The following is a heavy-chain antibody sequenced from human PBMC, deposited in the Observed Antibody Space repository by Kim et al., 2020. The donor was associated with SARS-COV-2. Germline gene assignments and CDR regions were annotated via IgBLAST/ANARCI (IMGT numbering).Heavy chain of an antibody. Sequence: SETLSLTYTVSGGSISSGGYYWSWIRQHPGKGLEWIGYIYYSGSTYYNPSLKSRVTISVDTSKNQFSLKLSSVTAADTAVYYCARGQGLIAMIVVVVGAFDYWGQETLVTVSS. CDR2: IYYSGST. V-gene: IGHV4-31*03. D-gene: IGHD3-22*01. CDR1: GGSISSGGYY. CDR3: ARGQGLIAMIVVVVGAFDY. J-gene: IGHJ4*02.